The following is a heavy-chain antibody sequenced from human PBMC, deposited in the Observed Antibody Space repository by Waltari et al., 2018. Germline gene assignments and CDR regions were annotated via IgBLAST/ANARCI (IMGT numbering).Heavy chain of an antibody. CDR1: GYTFTGYY. CDR3: ARDAYHYFGMDV. V-gene: IGHV1-2*02. Sequence: QVQLVQSGAEVKKPGASVKVSCMASGYTFTGYYIHWVRQAPGQGVEWMGWITPNSGGTNDAQKFQGRVTMTRDTSISTVYMELSRLRSDDTAVYYCARDAYHYFGMDVWGQGTTVTVSS. J-gene: IGHJ6*02. CDR2: ITPNSGGT.